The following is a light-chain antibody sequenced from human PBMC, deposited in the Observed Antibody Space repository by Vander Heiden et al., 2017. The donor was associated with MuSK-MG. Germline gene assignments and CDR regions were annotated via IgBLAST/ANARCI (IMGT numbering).Light chain of an antibody. CDR2: GAS. CDR3: QQYGSSFTWT. CDR1: QSVSSSY. J-gene: IGKJ1*01. V-gene: IGKV3-20*01. Sequence: EIVLTQSPGTLSLSPGERATRSCRASQSVSSSYLAWYQQKPGQAPRLLIYGASSRATGIPDRFSGSGYGTDFTLTISRLEPEDFAVYYCQQYGSSFTWTFGQGTKVEIK.